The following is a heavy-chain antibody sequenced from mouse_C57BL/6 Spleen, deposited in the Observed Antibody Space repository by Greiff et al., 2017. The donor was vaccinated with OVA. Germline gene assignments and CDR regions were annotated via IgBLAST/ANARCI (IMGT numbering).Heavy chain of an antibody. CDR2: ISDGGSYT. CDR1: GFTFSSYA. J-gene: IGHJ2*01. V-gene: IGHV5-4*01. CDR3: ARATTVVANFDY. Sequence: EVQLQESGGGLVKPGGSLKLSCAASGFTFSSYAMSWVRQTPEKRLEWVATISDGGSYTYYPDNVKGRFTISRDNAKNTLYLQMSHLKSEDTAMYYCARATTVVANFDYWGQGTTLTVSS. D-gene: IGHD1-1*01.